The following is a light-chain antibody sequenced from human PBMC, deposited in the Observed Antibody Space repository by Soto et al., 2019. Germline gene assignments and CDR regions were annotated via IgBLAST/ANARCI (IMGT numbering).Light chain of an antibody. CDR3: LQHNSHPLT. CDR2: AAS. J-gene: IGKJ4*01. V-gene: IGKV1-17*01. Sequence: DIQMTQSPSSLSASEGDSVIITCRASQGIRHDLGWYQQNPGKAPKRLIYAASSLESGVPSRFSGSGSGTEFTLIISSLQPEDFATYYCLQHNSHPLTFGGGTKVEIK. CDR1: QGIRHD.